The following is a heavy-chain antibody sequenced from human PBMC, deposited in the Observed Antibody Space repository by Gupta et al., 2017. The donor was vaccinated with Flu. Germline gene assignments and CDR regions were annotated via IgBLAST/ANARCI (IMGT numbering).Heavy chain of an antibody. CDR3: AHSIPPNLIVGANSWFDP. J-gene: IGHJ5*02. V-gene: IGHV2-5*01. CDR1: GFSLSTSGVG. Sequence: QITLKESGPTLVKPTQTLTLTCTYGFSLSTSGVGVGWIRQPPGKALEWLALIYWNDDKRYSPSLKSRLTITKDTSKNQVVLTMTNMDPVDTATYYCAHSIPPNLIVGANSWFDPWGQGTLVTVSS. D-gene: IGHD1-26*01. CDR2: IYWNDDK.